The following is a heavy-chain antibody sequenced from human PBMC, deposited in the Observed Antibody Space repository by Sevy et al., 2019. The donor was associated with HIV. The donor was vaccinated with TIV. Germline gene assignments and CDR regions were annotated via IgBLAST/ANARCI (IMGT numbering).Heavy chain of an antibody. CDR2: INPSGGST. Sequence: ASVKVSCKASGYTFTSYEIHWVRQAPGQGLEWMGIINPSGGSTSYSQTFQGRVAMTRDTSTPTVYMEMSRLRSEDTAVYFCARLRSCGGDCYYYDYWGQGTLVTVSS. CDR1: GYTFTSYE. J-gene: IGHJ4*02. CDR3: ARLRSCGGDCYYYDY. D-gene: IGHD2-21*02. V-gene: IGHV1-46*01.